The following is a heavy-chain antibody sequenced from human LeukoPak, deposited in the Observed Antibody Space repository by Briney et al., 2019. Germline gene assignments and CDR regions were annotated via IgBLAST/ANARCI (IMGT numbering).Heavy chain of an antibody. CDR1: GFTFSSLA. D-gene: IGHD3-10*01. CDR2: ISGSGGAS. V-gene: IGHV3-23*01. J-gene: IGHJ4*02. CDR3: AKNYGSGTYYNYFDS. Sequence: PGGSLRLSCAASGFTFSSLAMSWVRRAPGKGLEWVSSISGSGGASYYADSVKGRFTISRDNSESTLYLQINSLRAEDTAVFYCAKNYGSGTYYNYFDSWGQGTLVTVSS.